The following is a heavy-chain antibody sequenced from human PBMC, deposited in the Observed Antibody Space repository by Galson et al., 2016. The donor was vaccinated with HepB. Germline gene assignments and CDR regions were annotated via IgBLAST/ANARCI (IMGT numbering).Heavy chain of an antibody. J-gene: IGHJ4*02. CDR3: ARVPGESGPDY. CDR2: IWYDGSNK. Sequence: SLRLSCAASGFTFSSYGMHWVRQAPGKGLEWVAVIWYDGSNKYCADSVKGRFTISRDNSKNTLYLQMNSLRAEDTAVYYCARVPGESGPDYWGQGTLVTVSS. CDR1: GFTFSSYG. D-gene: IGHD3-16*01. V-gene: IGHV3-33*01.